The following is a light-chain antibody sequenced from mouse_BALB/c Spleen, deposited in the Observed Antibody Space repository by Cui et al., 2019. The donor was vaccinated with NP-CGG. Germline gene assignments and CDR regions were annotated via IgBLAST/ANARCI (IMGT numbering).Light chain of an antibody. CDR1: TGTVTTNNY. Sequence: QAGFAQESAPTTSPGETVTLTCRSSTGTVTTNNYANWVQEKPDHLFTGLIGGTNNRVPGVPARFSGSLIGDKAALTITGAQTEDEAIYFCALWYSNHWVFGGGTKLTVL. CDR2: GTN. J-gene: IGLJ1*01. CDR3: ALWYSNHWV. V-gene: IGLV1*01.